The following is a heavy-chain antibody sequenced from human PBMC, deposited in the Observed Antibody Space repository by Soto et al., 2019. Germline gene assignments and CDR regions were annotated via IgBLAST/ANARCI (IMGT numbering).Heavy chain of an antibody. J-gene: IGHJ4*02. CDR1: GYTFTGYY. CDR2: INPNSGGT. CDR3: ARETFLTGYLNFDY. Sequence: ASVKVSCKAAGYTFTGYYMHWVRQAPGQGLEWMGWINPNSGGTNYAQKFQGRVTMTRDTSISTAYMELSRLRSDDTAVYYCARETFLTGYLNFDYWGQGTLVTVYS. D-gene: IGHD3-9*01. V-gene: IGHV1-2*02.